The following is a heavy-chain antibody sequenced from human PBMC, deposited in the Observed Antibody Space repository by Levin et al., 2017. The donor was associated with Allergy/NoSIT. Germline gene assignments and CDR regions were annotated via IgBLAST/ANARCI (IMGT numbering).Heavy chain of an antibody. CDR3: ASRYGSGTYYQGNNY. Sequence: GESLKISCAASGFTFSDYYMSWIRQAPGKGLEWISYIITSGTHTSYADSVKGRFTISRDNANNLVFLQMNSLRAEDTAVYYCASRYGSGTYYQGNNYWGQGTLVTVSS. D-gene: IGHD3-10*01. J-gene: IGHJ4*02. CDR1: GFTFSDYY. V-gene: IGHV3-11*03. CDR2: IITSGTHT.